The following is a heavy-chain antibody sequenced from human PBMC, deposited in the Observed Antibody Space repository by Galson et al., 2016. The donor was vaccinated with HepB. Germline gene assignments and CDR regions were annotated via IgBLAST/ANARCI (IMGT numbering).Heavy chain of an antibody. CDR2: IYYYGST. Sequence: TLSLTCTVSGGSISSGDYYWSWIRQHPGKGMEWIGYIYYYGSTYYSPSLRSRVTLSVDTSKNQFSLKLISVTAADTAVYYCAREESAGRDCYHAVDVWGQGTTVTVSS. J-gene: IGHJ6*02. V-gene: IGHV4-31*03. D-gene: IGHD2-21*02. CDR3: AREESAGRDCYHAVDV. CDR1: GGSISSGDYY.